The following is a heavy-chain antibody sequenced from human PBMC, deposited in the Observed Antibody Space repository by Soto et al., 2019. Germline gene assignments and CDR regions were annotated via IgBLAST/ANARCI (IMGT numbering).Heavy chain of an antibody. D-gene: IGHD3-10*01. V-gene: IGHV3-66*04. CDR2: IYSAGSA. CDR3: AKLTGWFGAFDI. J-gene: IGHJ3*02. CDR1: GFTVSSYH. Sequence: GGSLRLSCAASGFTVSSYHMSWVRQAPGKGLEWISVIYSAGSADFADSVKGRFTISRDNSKNTLYLQMSSLRAEDTAVYYCAKLTGWFGAFDIWGQGTMVTVSS.